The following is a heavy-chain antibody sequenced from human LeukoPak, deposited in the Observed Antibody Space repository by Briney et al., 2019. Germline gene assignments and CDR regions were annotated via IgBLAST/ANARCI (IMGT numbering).Heavy chain of an antibody. CDR1: GFTFSSYG. D-gene: IGHD3-10*01. J-gene: IGHJ4*02. V-gene: IGHV3-30*19. CDR2: ISHDGISE. Sequence: GGSLRLSCAASGFTFSSYGMHWVRQAPGKGLEWVAVISHDGISEHYADSLKGRFSISRDNSKNTIYLQMNSLRAEDTAVYYCARAMVRGVLPYWGQGTLVTVSS. CDR3: ARAMVRGVLPY.